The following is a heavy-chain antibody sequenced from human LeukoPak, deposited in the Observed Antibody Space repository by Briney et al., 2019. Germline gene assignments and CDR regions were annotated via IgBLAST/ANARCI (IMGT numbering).Heavy chain of an antibody. J-gene: IGHJ4*02. CDR2: ISGSGGST. D-gene: IGHD6-19*01. Sequence: GGSLRLSCAASGFTFSSYAMSWVRQAPGKGLEWVSAISGSGGSTYYADSVRGQFTISRDNSKNTLYLQMNSLRAEDTAVYYCAKDRGSGWYYWGQGTLVTVSS. CDR1: GFTFSSYA. V-gene: IGHV3-23*01. CDR3: AKDRGSGWYY.